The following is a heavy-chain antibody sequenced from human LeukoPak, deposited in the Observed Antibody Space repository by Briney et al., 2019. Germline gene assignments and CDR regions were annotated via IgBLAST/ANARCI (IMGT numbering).Heavy chain of an antibody. Sequence: GGSLRLSCAASGFIFNNYYMIWVRQAPGKGLEWVSDISGSGDNTYYADSVKGRFTISRDNSKNTLYLQMNSLRAEDTAVYYCAKHWAGSSGWTWFDPWGQGALVTVSS. CDR2: ISGSGDNT. J-gene: IGHJ5*02. D-gene: IGHD6-19*01. CDR1: GFIFNNYY. V-gene: IGHV3-23*01. CDR3: AKHWAGSSGWTWFDP.